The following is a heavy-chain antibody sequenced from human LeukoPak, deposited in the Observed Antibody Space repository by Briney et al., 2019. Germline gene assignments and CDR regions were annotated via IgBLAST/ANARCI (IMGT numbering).Heavy chain of an antibody. CDR1: GYTFTSYG. V-gene: IGHV1-18*01. CDR2: ISAYNGNT. J-gene: IGHJ5*02. Sequence: ASVKVSCKASGYTFTSYGISWVRQAPGQGLEWMGWISAYNGNTNYAQKLQGRVTMTTDTSTSTAYMELRSLRSDDTAVYYRARDSLLSSGRLYQRPNWFDPWGQGTLVTVSS. D-gene: IGHD6-19*01. CDR3: ARDSLLSSGRLYQRPNWFDP.